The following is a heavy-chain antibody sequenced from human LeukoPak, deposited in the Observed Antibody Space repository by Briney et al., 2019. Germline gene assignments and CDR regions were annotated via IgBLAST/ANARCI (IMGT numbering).Heavy chain of an antibody. Sequence: GASVKVSCKASGYNFNAYYTHWVRQAPGQGLEWMGWISPHTGGTNFAQKFQGRVTLTRDASVSTVYMELSGLRSDDTAVYYCARNADRLVGYHMDVWGKGTTVTVSS. J-gene: IGHJ6*03. CDR2: ISPHTGGT. CDR3: ARNADRLVGYHMDV. CDR1: GYNFNAYY. V-gene: IGHV1-2*02. D-gene: IGHD2-2*01.